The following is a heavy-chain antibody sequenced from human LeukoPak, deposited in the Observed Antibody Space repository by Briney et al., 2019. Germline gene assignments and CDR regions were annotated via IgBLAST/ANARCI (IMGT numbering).Heavy chain of an antibody. Sequence: ASVKVSCKASGYTFTSYGISWVRQAPGQGLEWMGWISAYNGNTNYAQKLQGRVTMTTDTSTSTAYMELRSLRSDDTAVYYCARTGYFDSSSWTENYFDYWGQGTLVTVSS. CDR2: ISAYNGNT. J-gene: IGHJ4*02. CDR3: ARTGYFDSSSWTENYFDY. CDR1: GYTFTSYG. D-gene: IGHD6-13*01. V-gene: IGHV1-18*01.